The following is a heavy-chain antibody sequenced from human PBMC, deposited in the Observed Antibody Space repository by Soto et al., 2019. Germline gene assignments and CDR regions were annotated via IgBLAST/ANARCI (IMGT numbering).Heavy chain of an antibody. CDR1: GDSISGNDYC. D-gene: IGHD3-22*01. CDR2: IYHYGNT. J-gene: IGHJ5*01. V-gene: IGHV4-30-4*08. Sequence: QVQLQESGPGLVRPSQALSLNCKVSGDSISGNDYCWTWIRQSPGKALEWIGFIYHYGNTFYNPSLQSRVAISVDTSKNQFSLRLNSVTAADTAVYYCARATPPKFLDINGYYFLDSWGRGTLVTVSS. CDR3: ARATPPKFLDINGYYFLDS.